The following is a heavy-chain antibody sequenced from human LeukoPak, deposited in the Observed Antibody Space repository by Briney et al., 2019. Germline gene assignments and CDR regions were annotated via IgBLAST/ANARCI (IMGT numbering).Heavy chain of an antibody. CDR1: GYTFTSYV. J-gene: IGHJ3*02. D-gene: IGHD3-22*01. Sequence: GASVKVSCKASGYTFTSYVMNWVRQAPGQGLEWMGWINTNTGSPTYAQGFTGRFVFSLDTSVSTAYLQISSLKAEDTAVYYCARAVNYYDSSGYGFRDAFDIWGQGTMVTVSS. V-gene: IGHV7-4-1*02. CDR3: ARAVNYYDSSGYGFRDAFDI. CDR2: INTNTGSP.